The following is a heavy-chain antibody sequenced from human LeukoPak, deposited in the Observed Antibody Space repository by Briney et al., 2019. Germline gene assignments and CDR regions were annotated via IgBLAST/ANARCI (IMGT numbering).Heavy chain of an antibody. D-gene: IGHD2-21*02. CDR1: GGSISSYY. V-gene: IGHV4-59*12. Sequence: SETLSLTCTVSGGSISSYYWSWIRQPPGKGLEWIGYIYHSGSTYYNPSLKSRVTISVDRSKNQFSLKLSSVTAADTAVYYCARYCGGDCYVPYYFDYWGQGTLVTVSS. J-gene: IGHJ4*02. CDR2: IYHSGST. CDR3: ARYCGGDCYVPYYFDY.